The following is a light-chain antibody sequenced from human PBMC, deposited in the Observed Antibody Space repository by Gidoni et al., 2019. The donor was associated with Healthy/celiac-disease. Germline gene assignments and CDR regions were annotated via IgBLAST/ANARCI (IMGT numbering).Light chain of an antibody. CDR1: QSVSSRY. J-gene: IGKJ2*01. Sequence: IVLTQSPGTLSLSPGERATLSCRASQSVSSRYLAWYQQKPGQAPRLLIYGASSRATGIPARFSGSGSGTDFTLTISRLETEDFVVYYCQQYGSSPGYTFGQGTKLEIK. CDR3: QQYGSSPGYT. CDR2: GAS. V-gene: IGKV3-20*01.